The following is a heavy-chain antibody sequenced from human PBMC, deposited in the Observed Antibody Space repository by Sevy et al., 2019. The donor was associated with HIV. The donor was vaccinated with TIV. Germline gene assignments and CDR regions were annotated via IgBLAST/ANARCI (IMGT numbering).Heavy chain of an antibody. CDR3: TAGVGASDFDY. CDR1: GFSFSNAW. CDR2: IKSKTEGETR. Sequence: GGSLRLSCAASGFSFSNAWMSWVRQAPGKGLEWVGRIKSKTEGETRDFAAPVKGRLLISRDDSRNTVYLQMNSLKTEDTAVYYCTAGVGASDFDYWGQGTLVTVSS. D-gene: IGHD1-26*01. V-gene: IGHV3-15*01. J-gene: IGHJ4*02.